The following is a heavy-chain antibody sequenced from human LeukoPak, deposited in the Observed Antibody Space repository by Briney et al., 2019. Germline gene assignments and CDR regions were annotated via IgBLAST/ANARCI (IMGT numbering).Heavy chain of an antibody. V-gene: IGHV4-59*01. Sequence: PSETLSLTCTVSGGSISSYYWSWIRQPPGKGLEWIGYIYYSGSTNYNPSLKSRVTISVDTSKNQFSLKLSSVTAADTAVYYCARDRGYSHGYPLFDYWGQGTLVTVSS. D-gene: IGHD5-18*01. CDR2: IYYSGST. J-gene: IGHJ4*02. CDR1: GGSISSYY. CDR3: ARDRGYSHGYPLFDY.